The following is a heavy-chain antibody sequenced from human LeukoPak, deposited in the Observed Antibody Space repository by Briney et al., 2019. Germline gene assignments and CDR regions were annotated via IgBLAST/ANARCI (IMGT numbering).Heavy chain of an antibody. J-gene: IGHJ6*03. CDR3: ARVKYSSSWDRGGYYYMDV. Sequence: GGSLRLSCAASGFTFSDYYMSWIRQAPGKGLEWVSYISSSGSTIYYADSVKGRFTISRDNAKNSLYLQMNSLRAEDTAVYYCARVKYSSSWDRGGYYYMDVWGKGTTVTISS. CDR2: ISSSGSTI. D-gene: IGHD6-13*01. V-gene: IGHV3-11*01. CDR1: GFTFSDYY.